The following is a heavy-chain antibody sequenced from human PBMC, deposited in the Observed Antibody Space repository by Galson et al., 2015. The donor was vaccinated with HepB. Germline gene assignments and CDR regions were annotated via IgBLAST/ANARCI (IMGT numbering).Heavy chain of an antibody. V-gene: IGHV3-33*08. J-gene: IGHJ4*02. CDR1: GFTFSSYG. CDR2: IWYDGSNK. Sequence: SLRLSCAASGFTFSSYGMHWVRRAPGKGLEWVAVIWYDGSNKYYADSVKGRFTISRDNSKNTLYLQMNSLRAVDTAVYYCARDRTGVAATLEFDYWGQGTLVTVSS. D-gene: IGHD2-15*01. CDR3: ARDRTGVAATLEFDY.